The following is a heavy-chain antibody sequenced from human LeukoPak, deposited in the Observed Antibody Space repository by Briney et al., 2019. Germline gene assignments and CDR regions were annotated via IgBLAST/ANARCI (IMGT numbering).Heavy chain of an antibody. V-gene: IGHV3-7*01. Sequence: GGSLRRSCAASGFTFSSYWMSWVRQAPGKGLEWVANIKQDGSEKHYVDSVKGRLTISRDNAKNLLYLQMNSLRVEDTAVYYCAGGPGFLIDCWGQGTLVTVSS. CDR1: GFTFSSYW. CDR2: IKQDGSEK. J-gene: IGHJ4*02. CDR3: AGGPGFLIDC. D-gene: IGHD3-3*01.